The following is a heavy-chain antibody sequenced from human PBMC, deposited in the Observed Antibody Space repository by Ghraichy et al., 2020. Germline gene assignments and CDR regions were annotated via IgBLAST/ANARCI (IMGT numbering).Heavy chain of an antibody. V-gene: IGHV3-9*01. CDR3: AKDIRGSYRLTFDY. Sequence: LTCAASGFTFDDYAMHWVRQAPGKGLEWVSGISWNSGSIGYADSVKGRFTISRDNAKNSLYLQMNSLRAEDTALYYCAKDIRGSYRLTFDYWGQGTLVTVSS. CDR2: ISWNSGSI. J-gene: IGHJ4*02. CDR1: GFTFDDYA. D-gene: IGHD1-26*01.